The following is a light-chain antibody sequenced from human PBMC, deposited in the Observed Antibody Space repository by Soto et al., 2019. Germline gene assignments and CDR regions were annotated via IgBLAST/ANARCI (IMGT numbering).Light chain of an antibody. CDR3: HQYATSPFT. J-gene: IGKJ2*01. CDR1: ETIGRAY. V-gene: IGKV3-20*01. Sequence: IVLTQSPGTLSLSPGERATVSCRASETIGRAYFAWYQHRPGRTPRLVLSATSNRSAGIPDRFGGSGSGADFTLTISGVEPEDFAVYYCHQYATSPFTFGQGKKLEI. CDR2: ATS.